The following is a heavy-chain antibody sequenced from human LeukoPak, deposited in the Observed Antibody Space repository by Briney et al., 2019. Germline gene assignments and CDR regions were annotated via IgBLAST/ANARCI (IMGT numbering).Heavy chain of an antibody. V-gene: IGHV3-21*01. CDR1: AFKFSSYS. J-gene: IGHJ4*02. CDR2: ISSSSSYI. Sequence: PGGSLRLTCAASAFKFSSYSMKWVRQAPAKGLEWVSFISSSSSYIYYADSLKGRFTISRDNAMNSLYLQMNSLRAEDTAVYYCARGTMFPYYFDYWGQGTLVTVSS. D-gene: IGHD3-10*02. CDR3: ARGTMFPYYFDY.